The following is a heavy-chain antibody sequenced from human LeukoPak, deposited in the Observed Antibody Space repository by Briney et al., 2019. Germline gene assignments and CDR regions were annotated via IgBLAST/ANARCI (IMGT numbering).Heavy chain of an antibody. CDR2: IKQDGNEK. CDR3: AKGSKAVLFTRDHYMDV. J-gene: IGHJ6*03. CDR1: GFRLSTYW. V-gene: IGHV3-7*01. D-gene: IGHD6-19*01. Sequence: GGSLRLSCAASGFRLSTYWMSWVRQAPGKGLEWVANIKQDGNEKYYADSVRGRFTISRDNFKNTLYLQMNSLRAEDTAVYFCAKGSKAVLFTRDHYMDVWGKGTTVTISS.